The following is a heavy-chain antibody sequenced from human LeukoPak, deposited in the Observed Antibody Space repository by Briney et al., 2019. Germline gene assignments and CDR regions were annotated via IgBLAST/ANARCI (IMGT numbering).Heavy chain of an antibody. D-gene: IGHD4-17*01. Sequence: GGSPRLSCVASGFTLSAYDMNWVRQAPGKGLEWVGRIKSKTDGGTTDYAAPVKGRFTISRDDSKNTLYLQMNSLKTEDTAVYYCTTDWGDYGPSRGSIDYWGRGTLVTVSS. J-gene: IGHJ4*02. CDR3: TTDWGDYGPSRGSIDY. CDR1: GFTLSAYD. V-gene: IGHV3-15*01. CDR2: IKSKTDGGTT.